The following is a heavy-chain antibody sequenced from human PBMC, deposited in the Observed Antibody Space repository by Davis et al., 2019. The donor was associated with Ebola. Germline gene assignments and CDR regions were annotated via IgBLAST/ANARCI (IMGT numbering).Heavy chain of an antibody. CDR1: GGTFSSYA. CDR3: ARMDIAMVRMDYYYGMDV. Sequence: AASVKVSCKASGGTFSSYAISWVRQAPGQGLEWMGRIIPILGIANYAQKFQGRVTIPADKSTSTAYMELSSLRSEDTAVYYCARMDIAMVRMDYYYGMDVWGQGTTVTVSS. CDR2: IIPILGIA. D-gene: IGHD5-18*01. V-gene: IGHV1-69*04. J-gene: IGHJ6*02.